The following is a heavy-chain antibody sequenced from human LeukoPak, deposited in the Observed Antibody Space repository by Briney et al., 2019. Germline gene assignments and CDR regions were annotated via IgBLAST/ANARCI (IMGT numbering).Heavy chain of an antibody. CDR3: ARDSSSTYYYYYYMDV. CDR2: INSDGSST. Sequence: GGSLRLSCAASGFTFSSYWMHWVRQAPGKGLVWVSRINSDGSSTSYADSVKGRFTISRDNGKNTLYLQMNSLRAEDTAVYYCARDSSSTYYYYYYMDVWGKGTTVTLSS. J-gene: IGHJ6*03. D-gene: IGHD2-2*01. V-gene: IGHV3-74*01. CDR1: GFTFSSYW.